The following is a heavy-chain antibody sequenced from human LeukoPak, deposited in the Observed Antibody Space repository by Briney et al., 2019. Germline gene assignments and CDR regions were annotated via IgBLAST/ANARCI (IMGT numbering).Heavy chain of an antibody. D-gene: IGHD5-18*01. Sequence: ASVEVSCKASGGTCSSYAISWVRQAPGQGLEWMGGIILIFGTANYAQKFQGRVTITADESTSTAYMELSSLRSEDTAVYYCAREGDTWSFDYWGQGTLVTVSS. CDR3: AREGDTWSFDY. CDR1: GGTCSSYA. V-gene: IGHV1-69*01. CDR2: IILIFGTA. J-gene: IGHJ4*02.